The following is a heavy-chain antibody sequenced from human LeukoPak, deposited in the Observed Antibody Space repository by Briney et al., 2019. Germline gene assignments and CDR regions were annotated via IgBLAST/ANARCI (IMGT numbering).Heavy chain of an antibody. V-gene: IGHV3-11*01. CDR1: GFTLSHYY. Sequence: PGGSLRLSCAASGFTLSHYYMTWIRQAPGKGLEWLSCISSSGDTIYYADSVKGRFTVSRDNAENLLYLQMNSLRAEDTAMYYCARQGSEIDYWGQGTLVTVSS. CDR2: ISSSGDTI. CDR3: ARQGSEIDY. J-gene: IGHJ4*02.